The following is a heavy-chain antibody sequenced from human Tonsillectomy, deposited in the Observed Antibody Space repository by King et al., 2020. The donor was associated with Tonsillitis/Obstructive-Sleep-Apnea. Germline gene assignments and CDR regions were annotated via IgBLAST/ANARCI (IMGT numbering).Heavy chain of an antibody. CDR2: ISGSGDST. J-gene: IGHJ4*02. CDR1: GLTFSSHA. D-gene: IGHD3-10*01. Sequence: VQLVESGGGLVQPGGSLRLSCEASGLTFSSHAMSWVRQAPGKGLEWVSGISGSGDSTYYADSVKGRFTISRDKSKNTLFLQMNSLRAEDTAVYYCAGTPYGSGTYYYFDYWGQGTLVTVSS. CDR3: AGTPYGSGTYYYFDY. V-gene: IGHV3-23*04.